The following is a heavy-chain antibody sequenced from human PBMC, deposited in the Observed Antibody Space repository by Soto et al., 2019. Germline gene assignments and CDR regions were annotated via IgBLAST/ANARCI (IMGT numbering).Heavy chain of an antibody. CDR2: ISGYNANT. Sequence: QVQLVQSGAEVKKPGASVKVSCKASGYTFTSDGISWGRQAPGQGLEWMGWISGYNANTNYAQKLQARVTMTTDTSTNTAYMELRSLRSDDTAVYFCARAAREAVFRGAFNYWGQGTLVTVSS. D-gene: IGHD2-15*01. J-gene: IGHJ4*02. CDR3: ARAAREAVFRGAFNY. V-gene: IGHV1-18*01. CDR1: GYTFTSDG.